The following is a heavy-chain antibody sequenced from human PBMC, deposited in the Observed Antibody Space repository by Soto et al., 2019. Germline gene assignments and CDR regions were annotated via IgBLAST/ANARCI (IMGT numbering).Heavy chain of an antibody. D-gene: IGHD2-15*01. CDR3: ARSVAAIGYYGMDV. J-gene: IGHJ6*02. V-gene: IGHV1-69*13. Sequence: ASVKVSCKASGDTFSSYAISWVRQAPGQGLEWMGGIIPIFGTANYAQKFQGRVTITADESTSTAYMELSSLRSEDTAVYYCARSVAAIGYYGMDVWGQGTTVTVSS. CDR2: IIPIFGTA. CDR1: GDTFSSYA.